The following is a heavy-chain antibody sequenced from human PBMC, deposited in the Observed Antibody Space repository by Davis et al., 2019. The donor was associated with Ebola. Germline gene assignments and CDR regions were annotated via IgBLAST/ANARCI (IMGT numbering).Heavy chain of an antibody. D-gene: IGHD3-3*01. V-gene: IGHV3-43*01. J-gene: IGHJ4*02. Sequence: PGGSLRLSCAASAFISNDYNMFCVRHAPGKRLGWVSLISGDGRYTYYEDSVKGRFTISTDNSGNSLFIEMNSLRTEDSGTYFCARSAYRTSLDYWGQGTLVTVAS. CDR3: ARSAYRTSLDY. CDR1: AFISNDYN. CDR2: ISGDGRYT.